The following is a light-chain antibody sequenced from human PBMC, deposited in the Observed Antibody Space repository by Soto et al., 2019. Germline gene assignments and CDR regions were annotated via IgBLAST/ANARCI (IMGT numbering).Light chain of an antibody. CDR3: SSYTSSNYVV. Sequence: QSALTQPASVSGSPGQSITISCTGTSSDVGTYTYVSWYQQYPGKAPKLMIYDVTYRPSGVSNRFSGSKSGNTASLTISGLQAEDEADYYCSSYTSSNYVVFGGGTQLTVL. CDR1: SSDVGTYTY. J-gene: IGLJ2*01. CDR2: DVT. V-gene: IGLV2-14*01.